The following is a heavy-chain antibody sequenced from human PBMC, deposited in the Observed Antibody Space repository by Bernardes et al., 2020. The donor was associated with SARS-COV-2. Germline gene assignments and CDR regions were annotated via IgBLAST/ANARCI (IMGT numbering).Heavy chain of an antibody. Sequence: GGSLRLSCAASGFTFSSYAMSWVRQAPGKGLEWVSAISGSGGSTYYADSVKGRFTISRDNSKNTLYLQMNSLRAEDTAVYYCAIGGYSSSWNYYGMDVWGQGTTVTVSS. V-gene: IGHV3-23*01. D-gene: IGHD6-13*01. CDR1: GFTFSSYA. CDR3: AIGGYSSSWNYYGMDV. J-gene: IGHJ6*02. CDR2: ISGSGGST.